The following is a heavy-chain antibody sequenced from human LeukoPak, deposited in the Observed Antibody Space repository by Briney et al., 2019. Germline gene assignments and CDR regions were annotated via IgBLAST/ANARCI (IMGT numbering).Heavy chain of an antibody. CDR3: ARARPSRGYYYYYYMDV. J-gene: IGHJ6*03. CDR2: IYTSGST. Sequence: SETLSLTCTVSGGSISSYYWSWIRQPPGKGLEWIGYIYTSGSTNYNPSLKSRVTVSVDTSKNQFSLKLSSVTAADTAVYYCARARPSRGYYYYYYMDVWGKGTTVTVSS. D-gene: IGHD3-10*01. CDR1: GGSISSYY. V-gene: IGHV4-4*09.